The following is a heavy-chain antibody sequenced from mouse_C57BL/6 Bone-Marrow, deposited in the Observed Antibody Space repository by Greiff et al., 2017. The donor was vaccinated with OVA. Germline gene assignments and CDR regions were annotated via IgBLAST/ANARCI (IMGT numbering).Heavy chain of an antibody. Sequence: VKLMESGPGLVAPSQSLSITCTVSGFSLTSYAISWVRQPQGKGLEWLGVIWTGGGTNYNSALKSRLSISKDNSKSQVFLKMNSLQTDDTARYYCARKSGSPYWYFDVWGTGTTVTVAS. CDR1: GFSLTSYA. V-gene: IGHV2-9-1*01. CDR3: ARKSGSPYWYFDV. J-gene: IGHJ1*03. D-gene: IGHD1-1*01. CDR2: IWTGGGT.